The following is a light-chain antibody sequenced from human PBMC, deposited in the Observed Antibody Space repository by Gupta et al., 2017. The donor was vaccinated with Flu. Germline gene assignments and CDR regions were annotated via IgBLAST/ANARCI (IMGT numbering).Light chain of an antibody. J-gene: IGLJ2*01. V-gene: IGLV7-46*01. CDR1: TEPVTGGHF. CDR2: DVD. CDR3: VPSSRDGLV. Sequence: PGQTVTLTCASSTEPVTGGHFPYWFQQKPVRAPTTLLYDVDKRHPWTPARFSGSLLGGKAALTLGAAQVEDDDYYYCVPSSRDGLVFGGGTMLTVL.